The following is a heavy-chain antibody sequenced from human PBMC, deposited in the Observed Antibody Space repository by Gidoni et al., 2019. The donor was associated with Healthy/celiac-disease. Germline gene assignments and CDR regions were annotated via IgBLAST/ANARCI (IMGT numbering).Heavy chain of an antibody. D-gene: IGHD6-13*01. CDR2: SSGSGGST. V-gene: IGHV3-23*01. J-gene: IGHJ4*02. CDR1: GFTFSSYA. CDR3: AKLLTGYSRIDY. Sequence: EVQLLASGGGLVQPGGSLRLSCAASGFTFSSYAMSWVRQATGKGLEWVSASSGSGGSTYYADSVKGRFTISRDNSKNTLYLQMNSLRAEDTAVYYCAKLLTGYSRIDYWGQGTLVTVSS.